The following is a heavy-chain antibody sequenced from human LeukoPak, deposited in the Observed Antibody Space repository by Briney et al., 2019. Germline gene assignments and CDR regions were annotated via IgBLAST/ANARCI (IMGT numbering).Heavy chain of an antibody. Sequence: GGSLRFSCAASGFTFSSYAMSWVRQAPGKGLEWVSAISGSGGSTYYADSVKGRFTISRDNSKNTLYLQMNSLRAEDTAVYYCAKATSKTYYYGSGSYLGVYWGQGTLVTVSS. J-gene: IGHJ4*02. CDR2: ISGSGGST. V-gene: IGHV3-23*01. CDR1: GFTFSSYA. D-gene: IGHD3-10*01. CDR3: AKATSKTYYYGSGSYLGVY.